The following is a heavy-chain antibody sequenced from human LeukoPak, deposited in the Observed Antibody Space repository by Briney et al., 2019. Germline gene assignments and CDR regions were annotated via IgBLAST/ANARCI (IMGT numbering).Heavy chain of an antibody. V-gene: IGHV4-59*01. D-gene: IGHD1-7*01. CDR3: ARVNNWNYDFDY. J-gene: IGHJ4*02. CDR1: CGSIRTYY. CDR2: IYYSGST. Sequence: SETLSLTCTVSCGSIRTYYWTWIRQPPGKGLEGIGYIYYSGSTNYNPSLKSRVTISVDTSRNQFSLKLTSVTAADTAVYYCARVNNWNYDFDYWGQGTLVTVSS.